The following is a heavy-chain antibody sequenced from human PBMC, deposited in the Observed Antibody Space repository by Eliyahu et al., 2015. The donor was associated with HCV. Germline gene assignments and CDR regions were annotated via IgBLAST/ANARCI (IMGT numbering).Heavy chain of an antibody. CDR2: IRQDGSQK. D-gene: IGHD3-22*01. CDR1: GFXXXXXW. Sequence: EVQLVESGGGLVQPGGSLRPSCGASGFXXXXXWMSWVRQAPGKGLEWVANIRQDGSQKFYVDSVKGRFTISRDNAKNSLYLQMNSLRAEDTAVYYCARGDYHDSSGYHDAFEVWGQGTMVTVSS. J-gene: IGHJ3*01. V-gene: IGHV3-7*03. CDR3: ARGDYHDSSGYHDAFEV.